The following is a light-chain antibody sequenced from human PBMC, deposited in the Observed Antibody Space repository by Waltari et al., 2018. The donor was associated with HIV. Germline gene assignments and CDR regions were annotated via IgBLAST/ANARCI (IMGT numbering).Light chain of an antibody. Sequence: QSVLTQPPSASGTLGQRVTISCPGSNSNVGSKYVYWYQQVPGTAPKHFIYRNDQRRSGVPDRFSASKSGASASLSISGLRSEDEADYYCVAWDDSLSGFAFGTGTKVTVL. CDR1: NSNVGSKY. V-gene: IGLV1-47*01. J-gene: IGLJ1*01. CDR2: RND. CDR3: VAWDDSLSGFA.